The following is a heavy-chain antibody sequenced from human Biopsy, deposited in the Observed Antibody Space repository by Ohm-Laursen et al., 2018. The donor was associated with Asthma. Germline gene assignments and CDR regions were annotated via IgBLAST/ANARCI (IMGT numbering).Heavy chain of an antibody. CDR2: IYHSGST. CDR1: GGSISSGGYS. V-gene: IGHV4-30-2*01. Sequence: TLSLTCAVSGGSISSGGYSWSWIRQPPGKGLERIGYIYHSGSTYYNPSLKSRVTISVDRSKNQFSLKLSFVTAADTAVYYCARVKDGYNFDYWGQGTLVTVSS. CDR3: ARVKDGYNFDY. D-gene: IGHD5-24*01. J-gene: IGHJ4*02.